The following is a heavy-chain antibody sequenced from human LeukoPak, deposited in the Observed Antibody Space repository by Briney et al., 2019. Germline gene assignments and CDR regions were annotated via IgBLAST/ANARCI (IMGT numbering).Heavy chain of an antibody. CDR1: GYTFTSYA. CDR2: IYPGDSDT. CDR3: ARRRAYYFDY. Sequence: GASVKVSCKASGYTFTSYAMNWVRQAPGQGLEWMGIIYPGDSDTRYSPSFQGQVTISADKSISTAYLQWSSLKASDTAMYYCARRRAYYFDYWAREPWSPSPQ. V-gene: IGHV5-51*01. J-gene: IGHJ4*02.